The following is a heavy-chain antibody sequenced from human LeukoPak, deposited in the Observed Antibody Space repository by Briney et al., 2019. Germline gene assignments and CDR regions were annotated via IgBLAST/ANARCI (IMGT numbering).Heavy chain of an antibody. CDR3: ARVITIFGVVVYAFDI. CDR2: IIPNSGGT. Sequence: ASVKVSCKASGYTFTGYYMHWVRQAPGQGLEWMGWIIPNSGGTNYAQKFQGRVTMTRDTSISTAYMELSRLRSDDTAVYYCARVITIFGVVVYAFDIWGQGTMVTVSS. V-gene: IGHV1-2*02. CDR1: GYTFTGYY. J-gene: IGHJ3*02. D-gene: IGHD3-3*01.